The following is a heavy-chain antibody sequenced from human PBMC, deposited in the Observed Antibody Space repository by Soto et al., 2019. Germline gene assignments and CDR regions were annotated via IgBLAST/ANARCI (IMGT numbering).Heavy chain of an antibody. CDR2: IYPGDSDT. Sequence: GESLKISCKGSGYSFTSYWIGWVRQMPGKGLEWMGIIYPGDSDTRYSPSFQGQVTISADKSISTAYLQWSSLKASDTAMYYCASHYRGSGSYKMDYYYGLDVWGQGTTVTVSS. D-gene: IGHD3-10*01. CDR3: ASHYRGSGSYKMDYYYGLDV. J-gene: IGHJ6*02. CDR1: GYSFTSYW. V-gene: IGHV5-51*01.